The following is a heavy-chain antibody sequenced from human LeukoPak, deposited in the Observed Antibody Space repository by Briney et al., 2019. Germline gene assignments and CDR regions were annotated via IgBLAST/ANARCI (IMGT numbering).Heavy chain of an antibody. CDR3: ASPGVYYDILTGYYTQPTFDY. J-gene: IGHJ4*02. Sequence: GGSLRLSCAASGFTFSSYEMNWVRQAPGKGLEWVSYISSSGSTIYYADSVKGRFTISRDNAKNSLYLQMNSLRAEDTAVYYCASPGVYYDILTGYYTQPTFDYWGQGTLVTASS. CDR2: ISSSGSTI. D-gene: IGHD3-9*01. V-gene: IGHV3-48*03. CDR1: GFTFSSYE.